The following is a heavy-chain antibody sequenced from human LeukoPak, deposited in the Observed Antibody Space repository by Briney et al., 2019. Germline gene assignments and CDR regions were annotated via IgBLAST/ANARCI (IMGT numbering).Heavy chain of an antibody. CDR3: ARAGYCSGGSCYSFDY. CDR2: IYTSGST. D-gene: IGHD2-15*01. J-gene: IGHJ4*02. CDR1: GGSINDYY. Sequence: SETLSLTCTVSGGSINDYYWSWIRQPAGKGLEWIGRIYTSGSTNYNPSLKSRVTMSVDTSKNQFSLKLSSVTAADTAVYYCARAGYCSGGSCYSFDYWGQGTLVTVSS. V-gene: IGHV4-4*07.